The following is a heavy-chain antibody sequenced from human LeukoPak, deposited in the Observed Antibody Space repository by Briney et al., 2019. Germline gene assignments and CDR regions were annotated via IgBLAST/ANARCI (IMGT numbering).Heavy chain of an antibody. V-gene: IGHV5-51*01. D-gene: IGHD3-22*01. Sequence: GESLKISCKDSGYSLTSYWIGWVRQMPGKGLEWMGIIYPGDSDTKYSPSFQGQVTISADRSSNTAYLQWSSLKASDTAIYYCARHPITRYYDSSGYSAGGPDYWGQGTLVTVSS. CDR1: GYSLTSYW. CDR3: ARHPITRYYDSSGYSAGGPDY. CDR2: IYPGDSDT. J-gene: IGHJ4*02.